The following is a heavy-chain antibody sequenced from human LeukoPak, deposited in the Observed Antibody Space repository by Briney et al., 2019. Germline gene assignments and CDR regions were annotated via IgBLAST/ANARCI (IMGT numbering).Heavy chain of an antibody. CDR2: INTNTGNP. J-gene: IGHJ3*02. V-gene: IGHV7-4-1*02. D-gene: IGHD3-9*01. Sequence: ASVKVSCKASGYTFTSYAMNWVRQAPGQGLEWMGWINTNTGNPTYAQGFTGRFVFSLDTSVSTAYLQISSLKAEDTAVYYCARDGSEAYYDILTGPGAFDIWGQGTMVTVSS. CDR3: ARDGSEAYYDILTGPGAFDI. CDR1: GYTFTSYA.